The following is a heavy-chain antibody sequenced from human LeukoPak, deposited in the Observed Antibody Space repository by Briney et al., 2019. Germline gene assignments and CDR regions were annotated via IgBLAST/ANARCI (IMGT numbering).Heavy chain of an antibody. CDR1: GFTFSSYS. Sequence: PGGSLRLSCAASGFTFSSYSMNWVRQAPGKGLERVSSISSSSSYIYYADSVKGRFTISRDNAKNSLYLQMNSLRAEDTAVYYCAREGGYDILTGYYYYYYYMDVWGKGTTVTVSS. CDR2: ISSSSSYI. J-gene: IGHJ6*03. CDR3: AREGGYDILTGYYYYYYYMDV. V-gene: IGHV3-21*01. D-gene: IGHD3-9*01.